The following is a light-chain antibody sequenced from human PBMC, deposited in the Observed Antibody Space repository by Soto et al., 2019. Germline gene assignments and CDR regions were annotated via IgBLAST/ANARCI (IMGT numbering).Light chain of an antibody. CDR3: QQYNNWPPCT. CDR2: GAS. J-gene: IGKJ2*02. Sequence: EIVMTQSPVTLSVSPGERATLSCRASQSVSTNLAWYQQKPGQAPRLLIYGASTRATGIPARFSGSGSGTEFTLTISSLQSEDFAVYSCQQYNNWPPCTFGQGTKLEIK. V-gene: IGKV3-15*01. CDR1: QSVSTN.